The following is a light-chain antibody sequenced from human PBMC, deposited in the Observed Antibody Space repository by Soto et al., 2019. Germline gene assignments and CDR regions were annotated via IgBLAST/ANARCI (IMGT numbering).Light chain of an antibody. CDR2: SNT. J-gene: IGLJ3*02. Sequence: QSVLTQPPSVSGAPGQRVTISCTGSSSNIGAYYDVHWYQQVPGTAPKLLIFSNTNRPSGVPDRFSGSKSGTSASLAITGLQAEDEADYYCQSYDSSLRLAVFGGGTKVTVL. CDR1: SSNIGAYYD. V-gene: IGLV1-40*01. CDR3: QSYDSSLRLAV.